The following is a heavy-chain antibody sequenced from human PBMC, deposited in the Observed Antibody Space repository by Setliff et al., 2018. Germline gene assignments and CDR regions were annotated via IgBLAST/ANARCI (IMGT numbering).Heavy chain of an antibody. D-gene: IGHD3-9*01. CDR3: ARDPLPKHYDVVTGYYSAPNYYYMDV. CDR2: ISAYNGNT. V-gene: IGHV1-18*01. J-gene: IGHJ6*03. Sequence: GASVKVSCKASGYTFTSYGISWVRQAPGQGLEWMGWISAYNGNTNYAQKLQGRVTMTTDTSTSTAYMELRSLRSDDTAVYYCARDPLPKHYDVVTGYYSAPNYYYMDVWGKGTTVTVSS. CDR1: GYTFTSYG.